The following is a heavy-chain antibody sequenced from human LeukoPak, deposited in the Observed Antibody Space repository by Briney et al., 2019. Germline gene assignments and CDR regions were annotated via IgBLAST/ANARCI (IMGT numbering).Heavy chain of an antibody. D-gene: IGHD6-13*01. CDR2: IPGSGGYT. CDR3: AKDQAGTARTLNWFDP. J-gene: IGHJ5*02. Sequence: GGSLRLSCAASGFTFSNYAMSWVRQAPGKGLEWVSDIPGSGGYTYYTDSVKGRFTISRDNSKNTLYLQMNSLRAADTAVYYCAKDQAGTARTLNWFDPWGQGTLVTVSS. V-gene: IGHV3-23*01. CDR1: GFTFSNYA.